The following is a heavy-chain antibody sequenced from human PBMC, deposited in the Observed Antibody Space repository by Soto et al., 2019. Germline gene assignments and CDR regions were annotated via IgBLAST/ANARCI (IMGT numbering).Heavy chain of an antibody. V-gene: IGHV3-11*05. CDR2: ISSSSSYT. D-gene: IGHD3-22*01. CDR3: ARDLLEYYDSSGYYPGQNAFDI. Sequence: GGSLRLSCAASGFTFSDYYMSWIRQAPGKGLEWVSYISSSSSYTNYADSVKGRFTISRDNAKNSLYLQMNSLRAEDTAVYYCARDLLEYYDSSGYYPGQNAFDIWGQGTMVTVSS. J-gene: IGHJ3*02. CDR1: GFTFSDYY.